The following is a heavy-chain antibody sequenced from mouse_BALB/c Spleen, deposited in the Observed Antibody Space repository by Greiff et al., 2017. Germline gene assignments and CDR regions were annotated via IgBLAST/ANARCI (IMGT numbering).Heavy chain of an antibody. V-gene: IGHV3-5*02. J-gene: IGHJ1*01. D-gene: IGHD1-1*01. CDR1: GISITTGNYR. Sequence: EVQGVESGPGLVKPSQTVSLTCTVTGISITTGNYRWSWIRQFPGNKLEWIGYIYYSGTITYNPSLTSRTTITRDTSKNQFFLEMNSLTAEDTATYYCARAVVAPRYWYFDVWGAGTTVTVSS. CDR2: IYYSGTI. CDR3: ARAVVAPRYWYFDV.